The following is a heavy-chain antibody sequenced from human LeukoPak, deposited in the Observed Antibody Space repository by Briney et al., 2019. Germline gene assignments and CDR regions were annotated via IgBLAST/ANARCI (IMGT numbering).Heavy chain of an antibody. Sequence: PSETLSLTCTVSGGSISSYYWSWIRQPPGKGLEWIGYIYYSGSTNYNPSLKSRVTISVDTSKNQFSLKLSSVTAADTAVYYCARQPGGWDDPENWFDPWGQGTLVTVSS. D-gene: IGHD6-19*01. CDR2: IYYSGST. CDR1: GGSISSYY. V-gene: IGHV4-59*08. J-gene: IGHJ5*02. CDR3: ARQPGGWDDPENWFDP.